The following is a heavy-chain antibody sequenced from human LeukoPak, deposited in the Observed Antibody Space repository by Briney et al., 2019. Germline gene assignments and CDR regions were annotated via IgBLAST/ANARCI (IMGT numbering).Heavy chain of an antibody. CDR3: ERVPDWGWLVIFEY. CDR1: GGTFSEYS. Sequence: SETLSLSCAVYGGTFSEYSRSWIRQPPGKGLEWIGEINHSGSTNYNPSLKSRVTISVDTSKNQFSLKLTSVTAADTAVYYCERVPDWGWLVIFEYWGQGTLVTVSS. CDR2: INHSGST. D-gene: IGHD3-9*01. V-gene: IGHV4-34*01. J-gene: IGHJ4*02.